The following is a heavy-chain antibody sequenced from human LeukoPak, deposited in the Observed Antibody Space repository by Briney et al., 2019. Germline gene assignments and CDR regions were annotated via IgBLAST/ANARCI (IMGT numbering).Heavy chain of an antibody. CDR1: GFSFSNYA. J-gene: IGHJ5*02. CDR3: AKDYYGSGFNWFDP. D-gene: IGHD3-10*01. V-gene: IGHV3-23*01. CDR2: ICGSDGNT. Sequence: GGSLRLSCAASGFSFSNYAMNWVRQAPGKGLEWVSVICGSDGNTYYADSVKGRFTISRDNSKNTLYLQMNSLSAEDTAVYYCAKDYYGSGFNWFDPWGQGTLVTVSS.